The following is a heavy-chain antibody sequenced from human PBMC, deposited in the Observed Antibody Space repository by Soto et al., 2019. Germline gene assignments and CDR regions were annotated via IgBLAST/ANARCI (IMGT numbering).Heavy chain of an antibody. CDR3: AKGEVTRLEVMDF. V-gene: IGHV1-2*02. Sequence: VASVKVSCKTSGYTFVDHYLYWVRQAGGQGLEWMGWINPRNGDKKYAQKFQGRVTMIRDTIITTTYMDLSALTSDDTAVYYCAKGEVTRLEVMDFWGPGTTVTVSS. CDR1: GYTFVDHY. D-gene: IGHD2-21*02. J-gene: IGHJ6*02. CDR2: INPRNGDK.